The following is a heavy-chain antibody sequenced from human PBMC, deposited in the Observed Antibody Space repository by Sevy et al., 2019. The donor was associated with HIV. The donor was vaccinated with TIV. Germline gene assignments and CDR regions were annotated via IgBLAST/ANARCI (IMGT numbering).Heavy chain of an antibody. CDR2: ISGSGGST. J-gene: IGHJ3*02. V-gene: IGHV3-23*01. D-gene: IGHD3-22*01. CDR1: GFTFSSYA. Sequence: GGSLRLSCAASGFTFSSYAMSWVRQAPGKGLEWVSAISGSGGSTDYAYSVKGRFTISRDNSKNTLYLQMNSLRAEDTAVYYCAKVLYDSSGYYYHDAFDIWGQGTMVTVSS. CDR3: AKVLYDSSGYYYHDAFDI.